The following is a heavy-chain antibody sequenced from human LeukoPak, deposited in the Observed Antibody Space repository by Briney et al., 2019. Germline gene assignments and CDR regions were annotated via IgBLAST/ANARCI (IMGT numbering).Heavy chain of an antibody. CDR1: GGSFSGYY. D-gene: IGHD6-13*01. Sequence: SSETLSLTCAVYGGSFSGYYWSWIRQPPGKGLEWIGEINHSGSTNYNPSLKSRVTISVDTSKNQFSLKLSSVTAADTAVYYCARGRGRIAAAGSNWFDPWGQGTLVTVSS. J-gene: IGHJ5*02. CDR2: INHSGST. CDR3: ARGRGRIAAAGSNWFDP. V-gene: IGHV4-34*01.